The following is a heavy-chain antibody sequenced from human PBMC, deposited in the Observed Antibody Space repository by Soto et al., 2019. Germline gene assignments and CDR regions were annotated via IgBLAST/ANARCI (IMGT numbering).Heavy chain of an antibody. CDR3: ARHNVVVAATRWFDP. CDR2: IYYSGST. V-gene: IGHV4-34*01. D-gene: IGHD2-15*01. J-gene: IGHJ5*02. Sequence: SETLSLTCAVYVGSFSGYYWSWIRQPPGKGLEWIGSIYYSGSTYYNPSLKSRVTISVDTSKNQFSLKLSSVTAADTAVYYCARHNVVVAATRWFDPWGQGTLVTVSS. CDR1: VGSFSGYY.